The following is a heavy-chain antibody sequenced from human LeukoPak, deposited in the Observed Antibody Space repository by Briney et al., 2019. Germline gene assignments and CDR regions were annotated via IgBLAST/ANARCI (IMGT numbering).Heavy chain of an antibody. Sequence: PGGSLRLSCAASGFTFSSYAMSWVRQAPGKVLEWVSTISGSGGSTYYADSVKGRFTISRDNSKNTLYLQMNSLRAEDTAVYYCAKGTCSSTSCFPYYFDYWGQGTLVTVSS. J-gene: IGHJ4*02. D-gene: IGHD2-2*01. CDR3: AKGTCSSTSCFPYYFDY. CDR1: GFTFSSYA. V-gene: IGHV3-23*01. CDR2: ISGSGGST.